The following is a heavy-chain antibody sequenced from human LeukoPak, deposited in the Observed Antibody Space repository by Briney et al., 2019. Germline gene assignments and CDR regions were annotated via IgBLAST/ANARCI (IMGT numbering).Heavy chain of an antibody. Sequence: ASVKVSCKASGYTFTSYGISWVRQAPGQGLEWMGWISAYNGNTNYAQKLQGRVTMTTDTSTSTAYMELSRLRSDDTAVYYCASMLARDYDFWSAPSGWWGQGTLVTVSS. J-gene: IGHJ4*02. CDR2: ISAYNGNT. CDR1: GYTFTSYG. D-gene: IGHD3-3*01. V-gene: IGHV1-18*01. CDR3: ASMLARDYDFWSAPSGW.